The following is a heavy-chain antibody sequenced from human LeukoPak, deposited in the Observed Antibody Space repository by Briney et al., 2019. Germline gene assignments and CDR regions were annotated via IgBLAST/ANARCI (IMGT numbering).Heavy chain of an antibody. CDR3: TTRSTYYYDSSGYYNFDY. V-gene: IGHV3-15*01. D-gene: IGHD3-22*01. Sequence: GGSLRLSCAASGFTFSNAWMSWVRQAPGKGLEWVGRIKSKTDGGTTDYAAPVKGRFTISRDDSKTTLYLQMNHLKTKDTAVYYCTTRSTYYYDSSGYYNFDYWGQGTLVTVSS. CDR2: IKSKTDGGTT. J-gene: IGHJ4*02. CDR1: GFTFSNAW.